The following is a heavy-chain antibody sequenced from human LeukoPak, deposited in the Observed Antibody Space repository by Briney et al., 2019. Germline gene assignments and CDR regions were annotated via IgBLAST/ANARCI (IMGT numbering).Heavy chain of an antibody. Sequence: GGSLRLSCAASGFTFSTYAMSWVRQAPGKGLEWVSDIRGSDGSTYCADSVKGRFTISRDNSKNTLYLQMNSLRAEDTAVYYCARAGAGWFDPWGQGTLVTVSS. J-gene: IGHJ5*02. CDR1: GFTFSTYA. CDR3: ARAGAGWFDP. V-gene: IGHV3-23*01. CDR2: IRGSDGST.